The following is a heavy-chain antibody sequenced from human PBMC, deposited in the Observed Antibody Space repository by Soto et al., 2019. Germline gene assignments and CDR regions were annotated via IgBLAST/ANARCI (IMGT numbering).Heavy chain of an antibody. Sequence: GGSLRLSCAASGFTFSSYAMSWVRQAPGKGLEWVSAISGSGGSTYYADSVKGRFTISRDNSKNTLYLQMNSLRAEDTAVYYCAKDRMAITMVRGVSLGGYWGQGTLITVSS. CDR1: GFTFSSYA. D-gene: IGHD3-10*01. CDR3: AKDRMAITMVRGVSLGGY. CDR2: ISGSGGST. V-gene: IGHV3-23*01. J-gene: IGHJ4*02.